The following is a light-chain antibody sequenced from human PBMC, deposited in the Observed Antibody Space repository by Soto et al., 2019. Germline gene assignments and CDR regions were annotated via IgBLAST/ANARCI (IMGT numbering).Light chain of an antibody. V-gene: IGKV1-39*01. J-gene: IGKJ1*01. CDR3: QQSYSTPPT. Sequence: DIKMTQSPYSPSASVGDRVTITCRASQSISSYLNWYQQKPGKAPKLLIYAASSLQSGVPSRFSGSGSGTDFTLTISSLQPEDFATYYCQQSYSTPPTFGQGTKVDIK. CDR1: QSISSY. CDR2: AAS.